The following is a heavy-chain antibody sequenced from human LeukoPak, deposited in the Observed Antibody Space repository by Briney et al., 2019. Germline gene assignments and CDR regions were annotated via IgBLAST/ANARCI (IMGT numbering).Heavy chain of an antibody. D-gene: IGHD1-1*01. CDR2: INSGGSSI. CDR1: GFNFSSFE. CDR3: VRDQGTWEYDF. J-gene: IGHJ4*02. Sequence: GGSPRLSCAAPGFNFSSFEMNWGRQAPRKGLEWVSYINSGGSSIYYAVSVRGRFTISRDNAKNSLYLQMNTLRAEDTAVYYCVRDQGTWEYDFWGQGTLVTVSS. V-gene: IGHV3-48*03.